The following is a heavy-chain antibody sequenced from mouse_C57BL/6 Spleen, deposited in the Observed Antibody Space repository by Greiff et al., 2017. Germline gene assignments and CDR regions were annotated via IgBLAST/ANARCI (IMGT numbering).Heavy chain of an antibody. Sequence: VQLQQPGAELVKPGASVKMSCKASGYTFTSYWITWVKQRPGQGLEWIGDIYPGSGSTNYNEKFKSKATLTVDTSSSTAYMQLSSLTSEDSAVYYCARGGIYYYGSSYAMDYWGQGTSVTVSS. CDR1: GYTFTSYW. J-gene: IGHJ4*01. CDR3: ARGGIYYYGSSYAMDY. V-gene: IGHV1-55*01. D-gene: IGHD1-1*01. CDR2: IYPGSGST.